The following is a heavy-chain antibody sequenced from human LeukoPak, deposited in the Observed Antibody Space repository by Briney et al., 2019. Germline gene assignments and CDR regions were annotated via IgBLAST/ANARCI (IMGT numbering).Heavy chain of an antibody. V-gene: IGHV1-46*01. CDR3: TRETSSRYFDY. CDR1: GYTFTTYY. CDR2: INPSGGST. J-gene: IGHJ4*02. Sequence: ASVKVSCKASGYTFTTYYIHWVRQAPGQGLEWMGIINPSGGSTSYPQKFLGRVTMTRDTSTSTVYMELTGLRSEDTAVYYCTRETSSRYFDYWGQGTLVTVSS.